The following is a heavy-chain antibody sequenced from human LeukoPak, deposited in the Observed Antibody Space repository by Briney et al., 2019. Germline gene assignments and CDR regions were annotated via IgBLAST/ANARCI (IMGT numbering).Heavy chain of an antibody. Sequence: GGSLRLSCAASGFTISGYWMHWVRQAPGKGLVWGSRISGDGSITAYADCVKGRFTISRDNAKNTLYLQMNSLRAEDTAVYYCARGRAGNYYNHNDYWGQGTLVTVSS. J-gene: IGHJ4*01. D-gene: IGHD3-10*01. V-gene: IGHV3-74*01. CDR1: GFTISGYW. CDR3: ARGRAGNYYNHNDY. CDR2: ISGDGSIT.